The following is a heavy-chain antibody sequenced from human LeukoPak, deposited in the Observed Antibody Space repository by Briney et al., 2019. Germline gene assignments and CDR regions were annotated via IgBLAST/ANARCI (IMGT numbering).Heavy chain of an antibody. CDR1: GFDSVANT. J-gene: IGHJ5*02. CDR2: IYSDGST. V-gene: IGHV3-53*05. CDR3: TDAVAA. Sequence: GGPLSPSCEASGFDSVANTVPWAPNPPGMGLEWVSVIYSDGSTYYEASVKGRFTISRDNSKNTLYLQMSSLRPEDTAVYYCTDAVAAWGQGTLVTVSS. D-gene: IGHD4-23*01.